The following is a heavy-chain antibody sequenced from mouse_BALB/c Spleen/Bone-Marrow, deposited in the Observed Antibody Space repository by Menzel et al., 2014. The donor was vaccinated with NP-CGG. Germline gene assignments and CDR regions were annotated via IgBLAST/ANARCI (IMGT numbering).Heavy chain of an antibody. CDR1: GFTFSSYA. Sequence: EVMLVESGGGLVKPGGSLKLSCAASGFTFSSYAMSWVRQTPEKRLEWVASISSGGSTYYPDSVKGRFTISRDNARNILYLRMSSLRSEDTAMYYCARDDYDDQYYFDYWGQGTTLTVSS. CDR3: ARDDYDDQYYFDY. V-gene: IGHV5-6-5*01. J-gene: IGHJ2*01. CDR2: ISSGGST. D-gene: IGHD2-4*01.